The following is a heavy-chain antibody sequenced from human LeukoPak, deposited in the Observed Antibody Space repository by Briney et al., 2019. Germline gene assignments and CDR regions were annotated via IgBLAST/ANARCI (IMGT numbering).Heavy chain of an antibody. CDR3: ARHRRRSIIGTASSRGFDS. V-gene: IGHV5-51*01. J-gene: IGHJ4*02. CDR1: GYSFTSYW. D-gene: IGHD3-10*01. CDR2: IYPGDSDT. Sequence: GESLKISCKGSGYSFTSYWIGWVRQMPGKGLEWMGIIYPGDSDTRYSPSFQAQVTISADKSISTAYLQWSSLKASDTAMYYCARHRRRSIIGTASSRGFDSWGQGTLVTVSS.